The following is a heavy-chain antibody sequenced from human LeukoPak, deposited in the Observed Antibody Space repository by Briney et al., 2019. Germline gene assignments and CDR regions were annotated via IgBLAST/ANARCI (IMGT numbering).Heavy chain of an antibody. CDR2: IHYSGSS. D-gene: IGHD2-2*01. J-gene: IGHJ4*02. CDR1: GASVRNEY. V-gene: IGHV4-59*08. CDR3: ARNARGLFFFDN. Sequence: SEALSHTCTVSGASVRNEYWSWIRQPPGREGGWVGYIHYSGSSNYHPSLGRRLTISHDTSKNQFSLKLKSVTAADTGMYHCARNARGLFFFDNWGQGTLVTVSS.